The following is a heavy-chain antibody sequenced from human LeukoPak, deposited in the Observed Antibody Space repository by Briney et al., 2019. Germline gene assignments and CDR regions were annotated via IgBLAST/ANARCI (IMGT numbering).Heavy chain of an antibody. D-gene: IGHD6-13*01. Sequence: SVKVSCKASGGTFSSYAISWVREAPGQGLEWMGGIIPIFGTANYAQKFQGRVTITADESTSTAYMELSSLRSEDTAVYYCARGLSIAAAPVDYWGQGTLVTVSS. J-gene: IGHJ4*02. CDR2: IIPIFGTA. V-gene: IGHV1-69*13. CDR1: GGTFSSYA. CDR3: ARGLSIAAAPVDY.